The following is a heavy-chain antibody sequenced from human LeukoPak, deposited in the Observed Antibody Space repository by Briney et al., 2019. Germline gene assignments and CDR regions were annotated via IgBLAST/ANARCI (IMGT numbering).Heavy chain of an antibody. CDR3: AKSHYYDSSGYWYRNYYFDY. V-gene: IGHV3-23*01. Sequence: GGSLRLSCAASGFTFSSYGMSWVRQAPGKGLEWVSAISGSGGSTYYADSVKGRFTISRDNTKNTLYLQMNSLRAEDTAVYYCAKSHYYDSSGYWYRNYYFDYWGQGTLVTVSS. CDR2: ISGSGGST. CDR1: GFTFSSYG. D-gene: IGHD3-22*01. J-gene: IGHJ4*02.